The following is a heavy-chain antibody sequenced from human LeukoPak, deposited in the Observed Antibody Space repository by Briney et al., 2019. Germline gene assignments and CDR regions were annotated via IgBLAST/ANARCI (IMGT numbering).Heavy chain of an antibody. CDR1: GGSISGVY. CDR3: ARGYSSSWNTYFQH. CDR2: IYTSGST. D-gene: IGHD6-13*01. J-gene: IGHJ1*01. Sequence: SETLSLTCTVSGGSISGVYSSWIRQPAGTGLEWIGRIYTSGSTIYNPSLKSRVTISVDTSKNQFSLKLSAVSGADTAVYYCARGYSSSWNTYFQHWGQGTLVTVSS. V-gene: IGHV4-4*07.